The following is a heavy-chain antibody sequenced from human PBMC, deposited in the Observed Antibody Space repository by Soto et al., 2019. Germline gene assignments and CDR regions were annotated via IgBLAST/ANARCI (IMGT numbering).Heavy chain of an antibody. V-gene: IGHV3-23*01. CDR3: AIRMYSTRWYYLDY. CDR1: GLTVSSYA. Sequence: PGGSLRLSCASSGLTVSSYALNWVRQAPGKGLEWVSGISASTYYADSVKGRFTISRDTSKNTLYLQMNSLRAEDTAIYFCAIRMYSTRWYYLDYWGQGTLVTVS. D-gene: IGHD6-13*01. J-gene: IGHJ4*02. CDR2: ISAST.